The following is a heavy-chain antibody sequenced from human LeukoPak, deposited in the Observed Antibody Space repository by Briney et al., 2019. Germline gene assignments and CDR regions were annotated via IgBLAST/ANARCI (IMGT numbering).Heavy chain of an antibody. Sequence: ASVKVSCKASEGTFSSYAISWVRLAPGQGLEWMGWIIPILGSANYAQSFQGRVTMTADESTSTAYMELSSLRSEDTAVYYCATSSRTYSSTDYWGQGTLVTVSS. V-gene: IGHV1-69*11. D-gene: IGHD6-13*01. J-gene: IGHJ4*02. CDR2: IIPILGSA. CDR3: ATSSRTYSSTDY. CDR1: EGTFSSYA.